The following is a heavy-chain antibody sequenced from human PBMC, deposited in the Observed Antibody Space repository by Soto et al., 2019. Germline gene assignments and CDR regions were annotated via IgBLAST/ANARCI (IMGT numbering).Heavy chain of an antibody. CDR2: ILSKSDGGAT. J-gene: IGHJ4*02. D-gene: IGHD5-18*01. CDR3: SAGYGRTDFDY. Sequence: GGSLRLSCAVSGLSVYNAWMSWVRQAPGKGLEWVGRILSKSDGGATDYAAPVKGRFTISRDDSANTVYLQMNSLRIEDTGMYYCSAGYGRTDFDYWGQGTLVTVSS. V-gene: IGHV3-15*01. CDR1: GLSVYNAW.